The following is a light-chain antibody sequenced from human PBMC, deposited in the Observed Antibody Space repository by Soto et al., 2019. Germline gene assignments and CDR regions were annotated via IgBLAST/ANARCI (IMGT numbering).Light chain of an antibody. J-gene: IGKJ4*01. Sequence: DIQMTQFPSTLSASVGDRVTITCRASQSISSWLAWYQQKSGRAPNLLIYKASSLASGVPSRFSGSGFGTEFTLTISSLQPDDIAIYYCQQYDSYSTFGGGTKVEIK. CDR2: KAS. CDR1: QSISSW. CDR3: QQYDSYST. V-gene: IGKV1-5*03.